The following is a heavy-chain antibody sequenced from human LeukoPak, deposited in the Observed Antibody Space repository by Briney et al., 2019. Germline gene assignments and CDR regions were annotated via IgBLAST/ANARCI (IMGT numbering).Heavy chain of an antibody. V-gene: IGHV4-38-2*02. CDR2: IYYSGST. Sequence: SETLSLTCTVSGYSISSGYYWGWIRQPPGKGLEWIGSIYYSGSTYYNPSLKSRVTISVDTSKNQFSLKLSSVTAADTAVYYCARDPVTVTTSFDYWGQGTLVTVSS. J-gene: IGHJ4*02. CDR1: GYSISSGYY. CDR3: ARDPVTVTTSFDY. D-gene: IGHD4-17*01.